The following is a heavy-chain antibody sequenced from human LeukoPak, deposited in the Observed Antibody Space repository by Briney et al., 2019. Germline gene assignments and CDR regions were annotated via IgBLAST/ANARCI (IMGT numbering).Heavy chain of an antibody. CDR3: AVLGGRDGYNCRHVDY. CDR1: GYTFTGYY. D-gene: IGHD5-24*01. CDR2: INPNSGGT. Sequence: ASVKVSCKASGYTFTGYYMHWVRQAPGQGLEWMGRINPNSGGTNYAQKFQGRVTMTRDTSISTAYMELSRLRSDDTAVYYCAVLGGRDGYNCRHVDYWGQGTLVTVSS. J-gene: IGHJ4*02. V-gene: IGHV1-2*06.